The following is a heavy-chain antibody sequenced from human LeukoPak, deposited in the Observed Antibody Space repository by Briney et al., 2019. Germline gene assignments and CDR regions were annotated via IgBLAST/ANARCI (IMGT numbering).Heavy chain of an antibody. CDR3: ARDRYSKNAYFDY. CDR2: IKQDGSEK. J-gene: IGHJ4*02. V-gene: IGHV3-7*01. CDR1: GFTFSSYW. Sequence: GGSLRLSCAASGFTFSSYWMSWVRQAPGKGLEWVANIKQDGSEKYYVDSVKGRFTISRDNAKNSLYLQMNSLRAEDTAVYYCARDRYSKNAYFDYWGQGTLVTVSS. D-gene: IGHD4-11*01.